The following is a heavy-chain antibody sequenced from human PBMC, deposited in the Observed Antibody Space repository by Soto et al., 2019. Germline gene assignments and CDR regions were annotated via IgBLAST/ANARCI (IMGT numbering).Heavy chain of an antibody. Sequence: HPGGSLRLSCAASGFTFSGHGMHWVRQAPGKGLEWVTFIWYDGSNKHYVDSVKGRFTISRDNSRNTLYLQMNSLRAEDTAVYFCARGSGSYSQSRSWGQGTLVTVSS. CDR1: GFTFSGHG. D-gene: IGHD1-26*01. CDR2: IWYDGSNK. V-gene: IGHV3-33*01. CDR3: ARGSGSYSQSRS. J-gene: IGHJ4*02.